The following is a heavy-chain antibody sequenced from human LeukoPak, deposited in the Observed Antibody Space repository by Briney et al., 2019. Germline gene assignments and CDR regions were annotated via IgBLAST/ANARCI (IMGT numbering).Heavy chain of an antibody. CDR2: IYTSGKTV. J-gene: IGHJ4*02. CDR1: GFTFSDYY. CDR3: AKKEYYDGSGYYMYYFDH. Sequence: GGSLRLSCAASGFTFSDYYMSWIRQAPGKGLEWLSHIYTSGKTVFYADSVKGRFTISRDNSKNTLYLQMNSLRAEDTAVYYCAKKEYYDGSGYYMYYFDHWGQGTLVTVSS. D-gene: IGHD3-22*01. V-gene: IGHV3-11*01.